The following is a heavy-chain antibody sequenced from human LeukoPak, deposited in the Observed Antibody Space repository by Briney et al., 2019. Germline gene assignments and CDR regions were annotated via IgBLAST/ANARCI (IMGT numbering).Heavy chain of an antibody. CDR1: GYTFTSYG. J-gene: IGHJ4*02. V-gene: IGHV1-18*01. D-gene: IGHD1-26*01. Sequence: ASVKVSCKASGYTFTSYGISWVRQAPGQGLEWMGWISAYNGNTNYAQKLQGRVTMTRDTSISTAYMELSRLRSDDTAVYYCARAEGSGSPEDYWGQGTLVTVSS. CDR2: ISAYNGNT. CDR3: ARAEGSGSPEDY.